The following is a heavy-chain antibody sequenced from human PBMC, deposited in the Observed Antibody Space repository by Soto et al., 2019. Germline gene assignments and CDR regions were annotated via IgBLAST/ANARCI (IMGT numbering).Heavy chain of an antibody. V-gene: IGHV3-49*04. CDR2: IRNTPYGGTT. J-gene: IGHJ5*02. CDR3: SRGSFGYYGP. D-gene: IGHD2-2*03. Sequence: PVGSLRLSCNCSGFRFSEHTMTWVRQAPGKGLEWVGFIRNTPYGGTTDYAASVRGRFTISRDDSESIAYLQMNSLKTGDSGVYYCSRGSFGYYGPWGPGTLVTVSS. CDR1: GFRFSEHT.